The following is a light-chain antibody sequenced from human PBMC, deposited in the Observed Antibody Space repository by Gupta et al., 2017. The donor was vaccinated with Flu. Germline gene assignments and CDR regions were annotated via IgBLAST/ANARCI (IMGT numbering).Light chain of an antibody. CDR1: QSVSSY. J-gene: IGKJ3*01. Sequence: EXVXXQSXAXLSLSPGERATLSCRASQSVSSYLAWYQQKPGQAPRLLIYDASNRATGIPARFSGSGSGTDFTLTISSLEPEDFAVYYCQQRSNWPPVFGPGTKVDIK. V-gene: IGKV3-11*01. CDR3: QQRSNWPPV. CDR2: DAS.